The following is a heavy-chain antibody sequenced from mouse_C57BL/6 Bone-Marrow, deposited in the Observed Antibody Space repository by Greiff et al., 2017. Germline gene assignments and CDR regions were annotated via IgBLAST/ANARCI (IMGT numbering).Heavy chain of an antibody. J-gene: IGHJ4*01. D-gene: IGHD3-2*02. CDR2: ISYSGST. V-gene: IGHV3-8*01. Sequence: EVQLQESGPGLAQPSQTLSLTCSVTGYSIPSDYWNWIRKFPGNKLEYMGYISYSGSTYYNPSLKSRISITRDTSKNQYYLQLNSVTTEDTATYYCARRLSAYHAMDYWGQGTSVTVSS. CDR3: ARRLSAYHAMDY. CDR1: GYSIPSDY.